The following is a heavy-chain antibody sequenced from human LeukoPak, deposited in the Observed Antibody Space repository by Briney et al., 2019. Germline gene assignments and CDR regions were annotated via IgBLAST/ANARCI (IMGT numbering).Heavy chain of an antibody. CDR2: IYYSGST. D-gene: IGHD3-22*01. CDR1: GGSISSSY. CDR3: ARSSQNFYWGDSSGYYFDY. V-gene: IGHV4-59*01. J-gene: IGHJ4*02. Sequence: SETLSLTCTVSGGSISSSYWSWIRRPPGKGLEWIGYIYYSGSTNYNPSLKSRVTISVDTSKNQFSLKLSSVTAADTAVYYCARSSQNFYWGDSSGYYFDYWGQGTLVTVSS.